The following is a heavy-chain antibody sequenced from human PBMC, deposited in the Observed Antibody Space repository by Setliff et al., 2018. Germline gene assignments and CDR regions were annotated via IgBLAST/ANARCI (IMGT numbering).Heavy chain of an antibody. J-gene: IGHJ4*02. CDR3: ARGDSSGNNYPVLDY. Sequence: SETLSLTCTVSGGPINSGPYYWTWIRQSAGKGLEWIGQIYSKGSMNYNPSLKSRVTISADSSKSQFFLESNSVTAADTAVYYCARGDSSGNNYPVLDYWGQGILVTVSS. CDR2: IYSKGSM. D-gene: IGHD1-26*01. CDR1: GGPINSGPYY. V-gene: IGHV4-61*09.